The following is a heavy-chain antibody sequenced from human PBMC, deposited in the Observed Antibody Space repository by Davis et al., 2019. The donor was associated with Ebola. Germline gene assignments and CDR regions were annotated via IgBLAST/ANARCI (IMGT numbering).Heavy chain of an antibody. V-gene: IGHV1-18*04. CDR3: ARAPNYDVLTGTSSYNFDY. CDR1: GYTFTSYG. CDR2: ISGFNTNT. Sequence: ASVTVSCKSSGYTFTSYGLVWVRQAPGLGLEWMGWISGFNTNTNFAQKFQGRVTVSKATSTNTAYMDLRSLTSDDTAIYSCARAPNYDVLTGTSSYNFDYWGQGTLVTVSS. D-gene: IGHD3-9*01. J-gene: IGHJ4*02.